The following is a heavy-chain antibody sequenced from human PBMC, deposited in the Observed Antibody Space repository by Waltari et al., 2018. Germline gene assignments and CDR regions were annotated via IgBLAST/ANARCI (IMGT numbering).Heavy chain of an antibody. CDR2: IRYDGSNK. J-gene: IGHJ5*02. D-gene: IGHD6-19*01. CDR1: GFTFSSYG. V-gene: IGHV3-30*02. CDR3: AKEPSRIAVAGTGWFDP. Sequence: QVQLVESGGGVVQPGGSLRLSCAASGFTFSSYGMYWVRQAPGKGLEWVAFIRYDGSNKYYADSVKGRFTISRDNSKNTLYLQMNSLRAEDTAVYYCAKEPSRIAVAGTGWFDPWGQGTLVTVSS.